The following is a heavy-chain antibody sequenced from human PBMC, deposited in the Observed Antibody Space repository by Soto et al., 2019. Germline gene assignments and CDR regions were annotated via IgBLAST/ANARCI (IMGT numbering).Heavy chain of an antibody. CDR3: AREDTIFGVVTAYFDY. CDR2: ISAYNGNT. D-gene: IGHD3-3*01. J-gene: IGHJ4*02. V-gene: IGHV1-18*04. CDR1: GYTFTSYG. Sequence: ASVKVSCKASGYTFTSYGISWVRQAPGQGLEWMGWISAYNGNTNYAQKLQGRVTMTTDTSTSTAYMELRSLRSDDTAVYYCAREDTIFGVVTAYFDYWGQGTLVTVSS.